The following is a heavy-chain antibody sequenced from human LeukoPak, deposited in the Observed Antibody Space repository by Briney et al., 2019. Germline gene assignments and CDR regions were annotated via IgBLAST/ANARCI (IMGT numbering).Heavy chain of an antibody. CDR1: GFTFGDYA. J-gene: IGHJ4*02. CDR2: ISWNSGSI. CDR3: AKGRYDFWSGYSDY. D-gene: IGHD3-3*01. V-gene: IGHV3-9*01. Sequence: PGGSLRLSCAASGFTFGDYAMHWVRQAPGKGLEWVSGISWNSGSIGYADSVKGRFTISRDNAKNSLYLQMNSLRAEDTALYYCAKGRYDFWSGYSDYWGQGTLVTVSS.